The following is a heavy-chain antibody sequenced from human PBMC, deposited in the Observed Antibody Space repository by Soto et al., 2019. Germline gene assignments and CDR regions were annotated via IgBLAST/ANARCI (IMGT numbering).Heavy chain of an antibody. CDR1: GFTFGNYA. J-gene: IGHJ6*02. V-gene: IGHV3-23*01. CDR3: TTQFFLSSRKPPEDV. CDR2: LSGSSLNT. Sequence: EVRLLESGGGLVQPGGSLRLSCAASGFTFGNYAMTWVRQGPGRGLEWVSALSGSSLNTYYADSVKGRFTISRDNSKNTMYLEMNSLRVDDTAVYYCTTQFFLSSRKPPEDVWGQGTPVDVSS.